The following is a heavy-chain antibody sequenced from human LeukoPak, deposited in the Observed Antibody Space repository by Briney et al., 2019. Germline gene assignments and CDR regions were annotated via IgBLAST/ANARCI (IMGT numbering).Heavy chain of an antibody. CDR1: GYTFTTYG. Sequence: ASVKVSCKASGYTFTTYGINWVRQAPGQGLEWMGWISTYDGNTNYAQKLRGRVSMIRDTSTSTAYLELRSLRSDDTAVYYCARDQPRRGPGGHDYWGQGTLVTASS. J-gene: IGHJ4*02. D-gene: IGHD3-16*01. CDR3: ARDQPRRGPGGHDY. V-gene: IGHV1-18*01. CDR2: ISTYDGNT.